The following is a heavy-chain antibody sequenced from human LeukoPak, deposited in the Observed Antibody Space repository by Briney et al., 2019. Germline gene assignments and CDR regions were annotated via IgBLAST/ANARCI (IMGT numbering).Heavy chain of an antibody. Sequence: SVKVSCKASGGTFSSYASSWVRHAPGQGHEWMARIIPILGIANYAQKRQGRVTITADKSTSTAYMELSSLRSEDTAVYYCARSLRFLEWLPYYYGMDVWGQGATVTVS. CDR2: IIPILGIA. J-gene: IGHJ6*02. D-gene: IGHD3-3*01. CDR3: ARSLRFLEWLPYYYGMDV. CDR1: GGTFSSYA. V-gene: IGHV1-69*04.